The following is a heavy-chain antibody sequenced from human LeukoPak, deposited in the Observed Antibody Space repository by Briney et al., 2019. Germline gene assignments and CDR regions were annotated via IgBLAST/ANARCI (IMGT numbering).Heavy chain of an antibody. J-gene: IGHJ4*01. V-gene: IGHV3-48*01. CDR1: GFTFSSYS. CDR2: ISSSSSTI. D-gene: IGHD6-13*01. Sequence: GGSLRLSCAASGFTFSSYSMNWVRQAPGKGLEWVSYISSSSSTIYYADSVKGRFTISRDNARNSLYLQMSSLWAEDTAVYYCARDGTAPGLYFDLWGRGTLVTVSS. CDR3: ARDGTAPGLYFDL.